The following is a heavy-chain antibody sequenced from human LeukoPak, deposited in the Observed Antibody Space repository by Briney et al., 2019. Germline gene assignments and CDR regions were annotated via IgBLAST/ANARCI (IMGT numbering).Heavy chain of an antibody. V-gene: IGHV3-53*01. D-gene: IGHD3-16*01. CDR3: ARIPQAAIYTVPNFDY. Sequence: GGSLRLSCTVSGFTVSSNSMSWVRQAPGKGLEWLSIISGSGDSVKGQFTISRDNSKNTLYLEMDSLRVEDTAVYYCARIPQAAIYTVPNFDYWGQGTLVTVSS. CDR1: GFTVSSNS. CDR2: ISGS. J-gene: IGHJ4*02.